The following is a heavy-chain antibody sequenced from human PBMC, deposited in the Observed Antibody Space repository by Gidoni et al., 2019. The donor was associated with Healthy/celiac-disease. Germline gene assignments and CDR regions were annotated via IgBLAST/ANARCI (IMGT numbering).Heavy chain of an antibody. Sequence: EVQLVESGGGLVQPGRSLRLSCAAPGFTFDDYAMHWVRQAPGKGLEWVSGISWNSGSIGYADSVKGRFTISRDNAKNSLYLQMNSLRAEDTALYYCAKDKDYYGSGSPAGGGMDVWGQGTTVTVSS. CDR2: ISWNSGSI. J-gene: IGHJ6*02. V-gene: IGHV3-9*01. D-gene: IGHD3-10*01. CDR3: AKDKDYYGSGSPAGGGMDV. CDR1: GFTFDDYA.